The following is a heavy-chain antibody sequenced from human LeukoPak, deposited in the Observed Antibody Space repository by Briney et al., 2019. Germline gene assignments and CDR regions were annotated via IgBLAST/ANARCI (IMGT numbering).Heavy chain of an antibody. J-gene: IGHJ6*03. D-gene: IGHD5-24*01. V-gene: IGHV4-34*01. CDR2: INHSGST. Sequence: PSETLSLTCAVYGGSFSGYYWSWIRQPPGKGLEWLGEINHSGSTNYNPSLKSRVTISVDTSKNQFSLKLSSVTAADTAVYYCARVVRRRDGYNYRYYYYMDVWGKGTTVTVSS. CDR1: GGSFSGYY. CDR3: ARVVRRRDGYNYRYYYYMDV.